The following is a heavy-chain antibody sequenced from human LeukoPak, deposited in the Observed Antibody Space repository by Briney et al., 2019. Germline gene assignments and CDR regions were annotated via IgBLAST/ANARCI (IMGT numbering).Heavy chain of an antibody. CDR1: GGPISSSSYY. V-gene: IGHV4-39*01. J-gene: IGHJ4*02. CDR3: ARHDILTGYYDNRPFDY. D-gene: IGHD3-9*01. Sequence: SETLSLTCTVSGGPISSSSYYWGWIRQPPGKGLEWIGSIYYSGSTYYNPSLKSRVTISVDTSKNQFSLKLSSVTAADTAVYYCARHDILTGYYDNRPFDYWGQGTLVTVSS. CDR2: IYYSGST.